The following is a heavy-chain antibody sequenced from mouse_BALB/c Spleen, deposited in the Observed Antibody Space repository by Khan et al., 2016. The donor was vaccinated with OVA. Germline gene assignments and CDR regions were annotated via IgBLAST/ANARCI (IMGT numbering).Heavy chain of an antibody. Sequence: EVQLQESGPGLVKPSQSLSLTCTVTGYSITSDYAWNWIRQFPGNNLEWMGYISYSGNTKYTPSLKSRISITRDTSKNQFFLQLNSVTIEDTATYYCARNKGGDFDYWGQGTTLTVSS. J-gene: IGHJ2*01. CDR3: ARNKGGDFDY. CDR2: ISYSGNT. CDR1: GYSITSDYA. V-gene: IGHV3-2*02.